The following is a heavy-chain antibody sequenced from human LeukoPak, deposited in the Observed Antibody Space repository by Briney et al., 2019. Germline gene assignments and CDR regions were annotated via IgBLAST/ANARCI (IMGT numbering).Heavy chain of an antibody. Sequence: GASVKVSCKASGYTFNGYYKHWVRQAPGQGLEWMGWINPNSGGTNYAQKFQGRVTMTRDTSISTAYMELSRLRSDDTAVYYCAREGEGYCSSTSCYDWFDPWGQGTLVTVSS. J-gene: IGHJ5*02. D-gene: IGHD2-2*01. V-gene: IGHV1-2*02. CDR1: GYTFNGYY. CDR3: AREGEGYCSSTSCYDWFDP. CDR2: INPNSGGT.